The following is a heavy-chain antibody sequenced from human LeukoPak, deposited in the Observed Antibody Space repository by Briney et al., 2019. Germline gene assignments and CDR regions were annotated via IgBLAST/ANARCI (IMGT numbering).Heavy chain of an antibody. V-gene: IGHV3-64*04. CDR3: ARARYYYDSSGYSPGAFDI. CDR2: ISGSGNGFSI. D-gene: IGHD3-22*01. Sequence: GGSLRLSCSASGFVFTIYTMYWVRQAPGKGPEYVSTISGSGNGFSIYYADSVKGRFTISSDNSKNTLYLQMNSLRAEDTAVYYCARARYYYDSSGYSPGAFDIWGQGTMVTVSS. J-gene: IGHJ3*02. CDR1: GFVFTIYT.